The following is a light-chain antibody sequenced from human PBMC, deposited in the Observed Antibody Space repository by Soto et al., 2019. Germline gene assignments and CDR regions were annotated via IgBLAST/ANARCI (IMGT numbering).Light chain of an antibody. V-gene: IGKV4-1*01. Sequence: DIVMTQSPDSLAVSLGERATINCKSSQSVFYGSNSKYYLAWYQQKPGQPPKLLIYWASTRESGVPDRFSGSGSGTDFTLTISSLQAEDVAVYYCQQYLTTPPMYTFGQGTKVEIK. CDR2: WAS. CDR3: QQYLTTPPMYT. J-gene: IGKJ2*01. CDR1: QSVFYGSNSKYY.